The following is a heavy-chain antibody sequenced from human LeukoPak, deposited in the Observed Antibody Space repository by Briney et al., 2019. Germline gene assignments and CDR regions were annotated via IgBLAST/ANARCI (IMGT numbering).Heavy chain of an antibody. CDR1: GFTFSSYS. J-gene: IGHJ4*02. CDR2: ISSSGSAT. D-gene: IGHD2-8*01. CDR3: ARGYCLNVVCFPGVY. V-gene: IGHV3-48*02. Sequence: GGSLRLSCAASGFTFSSYSMSWVRQAPGKGLEWISYISSSGSATSHADSVKGRFTISRDSAKNSLYLQMNSLRDEDTAVYYCARGYCLNVVCFPGVYWVQGILVTVSS.